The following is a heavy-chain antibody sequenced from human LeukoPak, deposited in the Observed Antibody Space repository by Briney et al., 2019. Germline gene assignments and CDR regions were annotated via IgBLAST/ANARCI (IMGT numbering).Heavy chain of an antibody. V-gene: IGHV3-11*01. Sequence: KAGGSLRLSCAASGFTFSDYYMSWIRQAPGKGLEWVSYISSSGSTIYYADSVKGRFTISRDNAKNSLYLQMNSLRAEDTAVYYCARDRPEMATTPPGYWGQGTLVTVSS. CDR2: ISSSGSTI. J-gene: IGHJ4*02. CDR1: GFTFSDYY. D-gene: IGHD5-24*01. CDR3: ARDRPEMATTPPGY.